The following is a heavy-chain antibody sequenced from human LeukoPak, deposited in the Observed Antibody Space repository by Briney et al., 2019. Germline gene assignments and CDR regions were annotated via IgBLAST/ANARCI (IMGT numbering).Heavy chain of an antibody. CDR2: INHSGST. CDR1: GGSFSGYY. Sequence: SETLSLTCAVYGGSFSGYYWSWIRQPPGKGLEWIGEINHSGSTNYNPSLKSRVTISVDTSKNQFSLKLSSVTAADTAVYYCASSMATSPFDYWGQGTLVTVSS. J-gene: IGHJ4*02. V-gene: IGHV4-34*01. CDR3: ASSMATSPFDY. D-gene: IGHD5-24*01.